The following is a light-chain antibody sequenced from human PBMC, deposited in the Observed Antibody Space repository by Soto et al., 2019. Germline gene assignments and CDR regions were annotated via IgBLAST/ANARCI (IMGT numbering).Light chain of an antibody. Sequence: QSALTQPPSASGSPGQSVAISCTGTASDIGGYTFVSWYQQHPGKAPKLLIYDVNKRPSGVPDRFSGSKSGNTASLTVSGLQSEDEADYCGSAHGGTNPYVFGTGTKLTVL. CDR3: SAHGGTNPYV. CDR2: DVN. CDR1: ASDIGGYTF. J-gene: IGLJ1*01. V-gene: IGLV2-8*01.